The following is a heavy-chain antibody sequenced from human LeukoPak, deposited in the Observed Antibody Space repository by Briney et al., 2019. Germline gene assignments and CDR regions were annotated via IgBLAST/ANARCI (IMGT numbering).Heavy chain of an antibody. D-gene: IGHD3-9*01. CDR2: IKQDGSEK. V-gene: IGHV3-7*01. J-gene: IGHJ6*02. CDR1: GFTFSSYW. CDR3: ARATRYFDWLLYYYYGMDV. Sequence: GGSLRLSCAASGFTFSSYWMSWVRQAPGKGLEWVANIKQDGSEKYYVDSVKGRFTISRDNAKNSLYLQMNSLRAEDTAVYYCARATRYFDWLLYYYYGMDVWGQGTTVTVSS.